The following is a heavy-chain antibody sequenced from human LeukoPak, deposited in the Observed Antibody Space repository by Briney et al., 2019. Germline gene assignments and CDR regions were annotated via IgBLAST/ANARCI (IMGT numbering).Heavy chain of an antibody. D-gene: IGHD6-19*01. CDR2: INHSGST. CDR1: GGSFSGYY. CDR3: AREPRIAVAPDY. J-gene: IGHJ4*02. Sequence: SETLSLTCAVYGGSFSGYYWSWIRQPPGKGLEWIGEINHSGSTNYNPSLKSRVTISVDTSENQFSLKLSSVTAADTAVYYCAREPRIAVAPDYWGQGTLVTVSS. V-gene: IGHV4-34*01.